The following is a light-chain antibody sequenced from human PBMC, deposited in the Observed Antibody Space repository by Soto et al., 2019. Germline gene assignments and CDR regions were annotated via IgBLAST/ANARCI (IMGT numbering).Light chain of an antibody. CDR1: QAISSY. Sequence: DIQLTQAPSFLSASAGDRVSITCRASQAISSYLAWYQQTPGRAPKLLIYAASTLQSGVPSRFCGSGSGTEFTLTITSLQPEDFATYYCQQLNSFPITFGQGTRLEIK. CDR3: QQLNSFPIT. CDR2: AAS. V-gene: IGKV1-9*01. J-gene: IGKJ5*01.